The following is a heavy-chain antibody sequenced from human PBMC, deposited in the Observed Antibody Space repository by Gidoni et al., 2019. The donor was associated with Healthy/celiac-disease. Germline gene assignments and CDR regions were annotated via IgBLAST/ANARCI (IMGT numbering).Heavy chain of an antibody. J-gene: IGHJ5*02. CDR1: GFTFVDYA. V-gene: IGHV3-9*03. CDR3: AKGGEKWFGELGSWFDP. CDR2: ISWNRGSI. Sequence: EVQLVESGGGLVQPGRSLSLSCAASGFTFVDYAMHWVRQAPGKGLEWVSGISWNRGSIGYADSVKGRVTISRDNAKNSLYLQMNSLRAEDMALYYCAKGGEKWFGELGSWFDPWGQGTLVTVSS. D-gene: IGHD3-10*01.